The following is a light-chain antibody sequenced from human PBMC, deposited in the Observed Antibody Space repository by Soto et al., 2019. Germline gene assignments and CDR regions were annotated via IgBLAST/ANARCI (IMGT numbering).Light chain of an antibody. CDR2: GVN. Sequence: QSALTQPPSASGSPGQSVTISCTGTSSDVGGYDYVSWHQQHPDKAPKVIIYGVNKRPSGVPDRFSGSKSGNTASLTVSGLQAEDEADYYCSSYAGTNNYVFGIGTKLTVL. CDR3: SSYAGTNNYV. J-gene: IGLJ1*01. V-gene: IGLV2-8*01. CDR1: SSDVGGYDY.